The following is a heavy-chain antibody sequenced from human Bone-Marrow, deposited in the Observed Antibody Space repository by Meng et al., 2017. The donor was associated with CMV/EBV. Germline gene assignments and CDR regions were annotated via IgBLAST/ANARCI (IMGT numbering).Heavy chain of an antibody. J-gene: IGHJ3*02. CDR1: GGTFSSYT. CDR2: IIPILGIA. V-gene: IGHV1-69*04. CDR3: ARDCTRYCGGDRLHHDAIDI. D-gene: IGHD2-21*01. Sequence: SVKVSCKASGGTFSSYTISWVRQAPGQGLEWMGRIIPILGIANYAQKFQGRVTITADKSTSTAYMELSSLRSEDTAVYYCARDCTRYCGGDRLHHDAIDIWGQGTMVTVSS.